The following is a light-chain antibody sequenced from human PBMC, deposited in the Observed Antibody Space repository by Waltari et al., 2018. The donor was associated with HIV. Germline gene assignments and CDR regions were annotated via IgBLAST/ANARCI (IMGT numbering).Light chain of an antibody. CDR2: GDC. CDR3: QSYDTSLSGVV. Sequence: QSVLTQPPSLSGAPGPRVTISSTRSCSHLGTGYQAPWYQQLPGTAPKLLICGDCNRPSGVPDRFSGSKSGTSASLAITGLQAEDEAVYYCQSYDTSLSGVVFGGGTKLTVL. J-gene: IGLJ3*02. CDR1: CSHLGTGYQ. V-gene: IGLV1-40*01.